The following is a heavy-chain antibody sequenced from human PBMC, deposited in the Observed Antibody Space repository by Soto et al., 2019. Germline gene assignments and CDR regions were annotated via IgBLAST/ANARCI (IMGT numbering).Heavy chain of an antibody. D-gene: IGHD3-22*01. CDR2: IYYSGST. CDR3: ARDRYYDSSGYYYLYYYYGMDV. V-gene: IGHV4-30-4*01. Sequence: SETLSLTCTVSGGSISSGDYYWSWIRQPPGKGLEWIGYIYYSGSTYYNPSLKSRVTISVDTSKNQFSLKLSSVTAADTAVYYCARDRYYDSSGYYYLYYYYGMDVWGQGTTVTVS. CDR1: GGSISSGDYY. J-gene: IGHJ6*02.